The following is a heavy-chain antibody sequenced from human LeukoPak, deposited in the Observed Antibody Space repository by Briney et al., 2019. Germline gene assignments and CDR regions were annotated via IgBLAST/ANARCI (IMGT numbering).Heavy chain of an antibody. CDR2: INTNTGNP. Sequence: ASVKVSCKASGYTFTGYAMNWVRQAPGQGLEWMGWINTNTGNPTYAQGFTGRFVFSLDTSVSTAYLQISSLKVEDTAVYYCARESRQLLWFGELLYFHYYYYMDVWGKGTTVTVSS. V-gene: IGHV7-4-1*02. D-gene: IGHD3-10*01. J-gene: IGHJ6*03. CDR1: GYTFTGYA. CDR3: ARESRQLLWFGELLYFHYYYYMDV.